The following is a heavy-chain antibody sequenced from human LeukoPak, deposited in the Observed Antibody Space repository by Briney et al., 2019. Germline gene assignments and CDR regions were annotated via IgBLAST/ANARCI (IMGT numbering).Heavy chain of an antibody. Sequence: SETLSLTCAVYGGSFSGYYWSWIRQPPGKGLEWIGEINHSGSTNYNPSLKSRVTISVDTSKNQFSLKLSSVTAADTAVYYCASALADCGGDCYSAFDYWGQGTLVTVSS. CDR2: INHSGST. D-gene: IGHD2-21*02. CDR3: ASALADCGGDCYSAFDY. V-gene: IGHV4-34*01. J-gene: IGHJ4*02. CDR1: GGSFSGYY.